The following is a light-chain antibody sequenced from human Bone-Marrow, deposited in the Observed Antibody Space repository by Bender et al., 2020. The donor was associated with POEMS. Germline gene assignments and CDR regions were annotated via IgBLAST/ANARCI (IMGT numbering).Light chain of an antibody. CDR3: CSYAGTYTYV. CDR2: DVN. CDR1: SRDVGGYNY. J-gene: IGLJ1*01. V-gene: IGLV2-11*01. Sequence: QSALTQPRSVSGSPGQSVTSSCTGTSRDVGGYNYGSWYQQYPGKAPRLVIYDVNKRPSGVPDRFSGSKSGRTASLTISGLQADDEADFCCCSYAGTYTYVFGTGTRVTVL.